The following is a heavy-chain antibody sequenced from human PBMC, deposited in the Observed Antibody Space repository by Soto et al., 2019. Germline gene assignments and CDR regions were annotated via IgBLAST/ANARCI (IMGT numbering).Heavy chain of an antibody. D-gene: IGHD3-22*01. V-gene: IGHV2-5*01. CDR2: IHWNDDK. CDR3: AHTKDSSGFLTS. J-gene: IGHJ5*02. CDR1: GFSLSVYGVR. Sequence: SGPTLVNPTHTLTLTCSFSGFSLSVYGVRVIWFRQPPGETLEWLALIHWNDDKRYSPYLKSRLTITKDTSKNQVVLTLTNLDPLDTGTYFCAHTKDSSGFLTSWGQGILVPVSS.